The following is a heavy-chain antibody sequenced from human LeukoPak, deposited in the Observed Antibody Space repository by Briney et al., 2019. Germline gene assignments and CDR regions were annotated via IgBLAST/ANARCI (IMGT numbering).Heavy chain of an antibody. J-gene: IGHJ4*02. CDR2: ISSSSSYI. CDR1: GFTFSTYG. Sequence: PGGSLRLSCAASGFTFSTYGMHWVRQAPGKGLEWVSSISSSSSYIYYADSVKGRFTISRDNAKNSLYLQMNSLRAEDTAVYYCARALTYYYDSSGVGGQDFDFWGQGTLVTVSS. CDR3: ARALTYYYDSSGVGGQDFDF. D-gene: IGHD3-22*01. V-gene: IGHV3-21*04.